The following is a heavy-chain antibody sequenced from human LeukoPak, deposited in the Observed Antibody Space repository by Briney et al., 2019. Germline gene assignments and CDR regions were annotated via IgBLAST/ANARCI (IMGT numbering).Heavy chain of an antibody. CDR1: GFTFSNYA. CDR3: AKVAGSSLSRARFDY. CDR2: ISGGGDFI. D-gene: IGHD6-6*01. V-gene: IGHV3-23*01. J-gene: IGHJ4*02. Sequence: GGSLRLSCVASGFTFSNYAVNWVRQAPGKGLEWVSAISGGGDFIYYAESVKGRFTISRDNSKSTVYLQMNSLRAEDTAIYYCAKVAGSSLSRARFDYWGPGTRVTVSS.